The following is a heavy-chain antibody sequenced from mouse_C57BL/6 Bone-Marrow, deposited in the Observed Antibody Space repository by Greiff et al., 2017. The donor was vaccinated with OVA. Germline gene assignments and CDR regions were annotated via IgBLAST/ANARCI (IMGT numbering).Heavy chain of an antibody. D-gene: IGHD1-1*02. J-gene: IGHJ2*01. CDR1: GFNFTDYY. CDR3: ARKGGFDY. CDR2: IDPEDGDT. Sequence: VQLQQSGAELVKPGASVKLSCKASGFNFTDYYMHWVKQRPEQGLEWIGRIDPEDGDTYYAAKFKGKATITADTSSNTAYLQLSSLTSEDTAVYYWARKGGFDYWGQGTTLTVAS. V-gene: IGHV14-2*01.